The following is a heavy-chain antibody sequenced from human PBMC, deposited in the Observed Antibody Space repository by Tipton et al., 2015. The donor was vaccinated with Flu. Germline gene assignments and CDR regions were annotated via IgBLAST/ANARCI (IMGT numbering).Heavy chain of an antibody. CDR1: GFTFSGYG. Sequence: GSLRLSCVASGFTFSGYGMHWVRQAPGKGLEWVAFIRHDESDKYYADSVKGRFTISRDNSKNALYLLINSLRAEDTAVYYCAKDGWDTSGWYPFDYWGQGTLVTVSS. CDR2: IRHDESDK. J-gene: IGHJ4*02. CDR3: AKDGWDTSGWYPFDY. D-gene: IGHD6-19*01. V-gene: IGHV3-30*02.